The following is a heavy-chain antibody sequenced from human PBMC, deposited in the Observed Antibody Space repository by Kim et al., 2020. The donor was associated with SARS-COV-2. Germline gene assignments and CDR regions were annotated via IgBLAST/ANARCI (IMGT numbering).Heavy chain of an antibody. D-gene: IGHD3-10*01. CDR2: INHSGST. Sequence: SETLSLTCAVYGGSFSGYYWSWIRQPPGKGLEWIGEINHSGSTNYNPSLKSRVTISVDTSKNQFSLKLSSVTAADTAVYYCARGPFLSDYGSGSYIYWGQGTLVTVSS. CDR1: GGSFSGYY. CDR3: ARGPFLSDYGSGSYIY. V-gene: IGHV4-34*01. J-gene: IGHJ4*02.